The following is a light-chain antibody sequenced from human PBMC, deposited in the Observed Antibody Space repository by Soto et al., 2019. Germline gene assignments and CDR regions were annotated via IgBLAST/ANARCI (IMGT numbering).Light chain of an antibody. V-gene: IGLV1-40*01. CDR3: QSYDSKLSGYV. CDR2: GNS. CDR1: SSNIGAGYV. Sequence: QSVLTQPPSVSGAPGQRVTISCTGSSSNIGAGYVVHWYQQLPGTAPKLLIYGNSNRPSGVPDRFSGSKSGTSASLAITGLQAEDEADYYCQSYDSKLSGYVFGTGTKVTVL. J-gene: IGLJ1*01.